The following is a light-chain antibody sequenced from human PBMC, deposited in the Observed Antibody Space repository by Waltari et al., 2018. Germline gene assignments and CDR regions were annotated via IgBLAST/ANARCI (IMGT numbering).Light chain of an antibody. Sequence: QYHLHPNRDNRSVGYQPKAGPSAQLVSYSGSNLGSGVAVRFSGSGSGNDFTLNISRVEAEDVWVYYCRPWLPALWTFGPGTKVEIK. V-gene: IGKV2-28*01. CDR2: SGS. CDR1: QYHLHPNRDNR. J-gene: IGKJ1*01. CDR3: RPWLPALWT.